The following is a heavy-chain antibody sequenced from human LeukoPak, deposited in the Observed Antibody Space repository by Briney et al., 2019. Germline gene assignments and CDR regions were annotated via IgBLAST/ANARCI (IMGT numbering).Heavy chain of an antibody. V-gene: IGHV1-46*01. CDR3: ARDLGDSMVFIYYFDY. Sequence: ASVKVSCKASGYTFTSYYMHWVRQAPGQGLEWMGIINPSGGSTRYAQNFQGRVTMTRDMSTSTVYMELSSLRSEGTAVYYCARDLGDSMVFIYYFDYWGQGTLVTVSS. D-gene: IGHD2-8*01. CDR1: GYTFTSYY. CDR2: INPSGGST. J-gene: IGHJ4*02.